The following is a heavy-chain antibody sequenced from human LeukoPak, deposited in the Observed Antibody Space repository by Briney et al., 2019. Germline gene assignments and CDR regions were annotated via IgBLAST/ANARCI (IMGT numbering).Heavy chain of an antibody. D-gene: IGHD5-18*01. V-gene: IGHV1-2*02. CDR1: GYTFTGYY. Sequence: ASVKVSCKASGYTFTGYYIHWGRQAPGQGLEWMGWINPNSGGTNYQGRVTMTRDTSISTAYMELSRLRADDTAVYYCARGSFSADAPLVLDYFHHWGQGTLVTDSS. CDR2: INPNSGGT. J-gene: IGHJ1*01. CDR3: ARGSFSADAPLVLDYFHH.